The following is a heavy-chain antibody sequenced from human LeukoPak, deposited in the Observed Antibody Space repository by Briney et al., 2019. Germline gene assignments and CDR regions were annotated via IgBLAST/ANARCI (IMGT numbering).Heavy chain of an antibody. Sequence: RGSLRLSCAASGFTFSSYGMHWVRQAPGKGLEWVAVISYDGSNKYYADSVKGRFTISRDNSKNTLYLQMNSLRAEDTAVYYCAKPPIDLYYYYGMDVWGQGTTVTVSS. CDR3: AKPPIDLYYYYGMDV. J-gene: IGHJ6*02. V-gene: IGHV3-30*18. CDR1: GFTFSSYG. CDR2: ISYDGSNK.